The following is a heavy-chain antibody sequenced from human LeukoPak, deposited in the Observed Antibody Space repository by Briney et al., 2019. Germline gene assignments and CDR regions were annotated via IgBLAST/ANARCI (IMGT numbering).Heavy chain of an antibody. J-gene: IGHJ6*02. Sequence: SETLSLTCTVSGGSISSYYWSWIRQPPGKGLEWIGYIYYSGSTNYNPSLKSRVTISVDTSKNQFSLKLSSVTAADTAVYYCARGNRYYYDSSGPSDVWGQGTTVTVSS. CDR3: ARGNRYYYDSSGPSDV. CDR2: IYYSGST. CDR1: GGSISSYY. D-gene: IGHD3-22*01. V-gene: IGHV4-59*08.